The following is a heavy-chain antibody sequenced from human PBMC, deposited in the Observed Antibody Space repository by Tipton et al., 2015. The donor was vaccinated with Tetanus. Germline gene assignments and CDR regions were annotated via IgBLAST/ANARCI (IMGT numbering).Heavy chain of an antibody. CDR1: GGSFSGYY. J-gene: IGHJ4*02. CDR3: ARASGGSCHDLDY. CDR2: INHSGST. Sequence: TLSLTCAVYGGSFSGYYWSWIRQPPGKGLEWIGEINHSGSTNYNPSLKSRVTISVDTPKYQFSLKLSSVTASDPAVYYCARASGGSCHDLDYWGQGPLVTVSS. D-gene: IGHD2-15*01. V-gene: IGHV4-34*01.